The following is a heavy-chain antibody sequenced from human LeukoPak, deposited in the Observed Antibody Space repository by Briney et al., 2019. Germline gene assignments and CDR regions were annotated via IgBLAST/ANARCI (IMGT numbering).Heavy chain of an antibody. CDR2: ISSSSSYI. CDR3: ARGDSAYDLFGHIDY. Sequence: PGGSLRLSCAASGFTFSTYSMNWVRQAPGKGLEWVSSISSSSSYIYFADPVKGRFTISRDNAKNSLYLQMNSLRAEDTAVYYCARGDSAYDLFGHIDYWGQGTLVTVSS. CDR1: GFTFSTYS. V-gene: IGHV3-21*06. J-gene: IGHJ4*02. D-gene: IGHD5-12*01.